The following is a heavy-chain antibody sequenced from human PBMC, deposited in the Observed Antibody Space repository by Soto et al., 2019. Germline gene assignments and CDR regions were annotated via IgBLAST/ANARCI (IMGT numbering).Heavy chain of an antibody. J-gene: IGHJ4*02. CDR2: ISFDGRNT. D-gene: IGHD6-13*01. Sequence: GGSLRLSCAASGFTFNSYGMHWVRQAPGKGLEWVVVISFDGRNTYYADSVKGRFTISRDNSKNTLYLQMTSLRAEDTAVYYCASWGGIASPAYDGPLAPYDYWGQGTLVPVSS. CDR3: ASWGGIASPAYDGPLAPYDY. CDR1: GFTFNSYG. V-gene: IGHV3-30*03.